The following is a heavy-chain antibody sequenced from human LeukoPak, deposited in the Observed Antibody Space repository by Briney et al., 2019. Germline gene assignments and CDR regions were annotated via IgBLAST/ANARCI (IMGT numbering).Heavy chain of an antibody. J-gene: IGHJ4*02. Sequence: PSETLSLTCAVYSGSFSGYYWSWIRQPPGKGLEWIGEINHSGSTNYNPSLKSRVTISVDTSKNQFSLKLSSVTAADTAVYYCARLQRGYSYLDYWGQGTLVTVSS. CDR1: SGSFSGYY. CDR3: ARLQRGYSYLDY. CDR2: INHSGST. D-gene: IGHD5-18*01. V-gene: IGHV4-34*01.